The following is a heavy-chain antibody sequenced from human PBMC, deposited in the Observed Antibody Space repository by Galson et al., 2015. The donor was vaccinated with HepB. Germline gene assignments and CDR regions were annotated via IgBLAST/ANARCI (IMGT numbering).Heavy chain of an antibody. J-gene: IGHJ3*02. CDR3: ARVGGRAATDAFDT. D-gene: IGHD4-23*01. CDR1: GATDSVYS. CDR2: ISSSRSSI. Sequence: SLGLDCAASGATDSVYSMNGVPQAPGKGLEWVSYISSSRSSIYYADAVKGRFTISRDNVKNSLYLQMNSLRDEDTAVYYCARVGGRAATDAFDTWGQGTMVTVSS. V-gene: IGHV3-48*02.